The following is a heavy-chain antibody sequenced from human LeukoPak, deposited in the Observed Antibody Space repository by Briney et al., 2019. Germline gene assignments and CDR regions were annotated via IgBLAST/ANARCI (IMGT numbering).Heavy chain of an antibody. CDR1: GFTFTSSA. V-gene: IGHV1-58*02. Sequence: ASVKVSCKASGFTFTSSAMQGVRQARGQRLEWIGWIVVGSGNTNYAQKFQERVTITRDMSTSTAYMELSSLRSEDTAVYYCAADNRANDFWSGYYAFDIWGQGTMVTVSS. CDR2: IVVGSGNT. J-gene: IGHJ3*02. D-gene: IGHD3-3*01. CDR3: AADNRANDFWSGYYAFDI.